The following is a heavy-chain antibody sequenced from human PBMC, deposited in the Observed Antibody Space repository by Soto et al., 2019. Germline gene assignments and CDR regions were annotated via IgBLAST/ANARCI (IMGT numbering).Heavy chain of an antibody. CDR3: ARNGGYPYYYYYGMDV. CDR1: GDSVSSNSAA. CDR2: TYYRSKWYN. V-gene: IGHV6-1*01. J-gene: IGHJ6*02. Sequence: SQTLSLTCAISGDSVSSNSAAWNWIRHSPSRGLEWLGRTYYRSKWYNDYAVSVKSRITINPDTSKNQFSLQLNSVTPEDTAVYYCARNGGYPYYYYYGMDVWGQGTTVTVSS. D-gene: IGHD3-22*01.